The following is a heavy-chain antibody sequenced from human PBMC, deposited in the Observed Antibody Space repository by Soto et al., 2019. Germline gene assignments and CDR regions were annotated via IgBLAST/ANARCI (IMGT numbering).Heavy chain of an antibody. CDR1: GYTFTSYG. D-gene: IGHD3-10*01. CDR2: ISAYNGNT. Sequence: ASVKVSCKASGYTFTSYGISWVRQAPGQGLEWMGWISAYNGNTNYAQKLQGRVTMTTDTSTSTAYMELRSLRSDDTAVYYCARDDVWFGELFLGDAFDICGQGTMVTVSS. J-gene: IGHJ3*02. V-gene: IGHV1-18*01. CDR3: ARDDVWFGELFLGDAFDI.